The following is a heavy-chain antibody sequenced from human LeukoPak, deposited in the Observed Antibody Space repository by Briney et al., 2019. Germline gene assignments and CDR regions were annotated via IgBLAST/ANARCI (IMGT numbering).Heavy chain of an antibody. CDR1: GFTFSSYW. Sequence: TGGSLRLSCAASGFTFSSYWMHWVRQAPGKGLVWVSRINSDGSSTSYADSVKGRLTISRDNAKNTLYLQMNSLRAEDTAVYYCARSSGSGYFDYWGQGTLVTVSS. J-gene: IGHJ4*02. V-gene: IGHV3-74*01. D-gene: IGHD2-15*01. CDR2: INSDGSST. CDR3: ARSSGSGYFDY.